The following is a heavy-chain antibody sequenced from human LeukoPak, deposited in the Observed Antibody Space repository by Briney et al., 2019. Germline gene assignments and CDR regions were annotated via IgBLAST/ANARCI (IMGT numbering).Heavy chain of an antibody. V-gene: IGHV4-39*01. J-gene: IGHJ4*02. CDR3: ARGRPYSGGYHLDY. Sequence: SGTLSLTCTISGDSTSSDRYHGGWVRQPPGKGLEWIGNIYYSGSTYYNPSLKSRVTMSVDTSKNQFFLKLNSVTAADTAVYYCARGRPYSGGYHLDYWGQGTLVTVSP. CDR1: GDSTSSDRYH. CDR2: IYYSGST. D-gene: IGHD1-26*01.